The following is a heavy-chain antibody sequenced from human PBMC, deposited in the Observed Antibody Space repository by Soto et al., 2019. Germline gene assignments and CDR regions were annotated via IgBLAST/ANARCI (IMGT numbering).Heavy chain of an antibody. Sequence: GPGPGASSETLSLTCTVTGDSVNSYYWSWMRQPPGKGLECMGYVYYSGSTNYNPSLKSRVTISVDTSKNQISLRLKSVPAADTAVYYCARAATSGIHYFXYWRQGSLVTVSS. CDR3: ARAATSGIHYFXY. J-gene: IGHJ4*02. V-gene: IGHV4-59*02. CDR1: GDSVNSYY. CDR2: VYYSGST. D-gene: IGHD6-13*01.